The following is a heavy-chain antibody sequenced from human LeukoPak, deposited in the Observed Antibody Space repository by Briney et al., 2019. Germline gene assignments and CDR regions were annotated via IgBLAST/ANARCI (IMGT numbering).Heavy chain of an antibody. CDR3: ARTFDWQFDY. V-gene: IGHV4-34*01. Sequence: SETLSLTCAVYGGSFSGYYWSWIRQPPGKGLEWIGEINHSGSTNYNPSLKSRVTVSVDTSKNQFSLKLSSVTAADTAVYYCARTFDWQFDYWGQGTLVTVSS. CDR1: GGSFSGYY. CDR2: INHSGST. D-gene: IGHD3-9*01. J-gene: IGHJ4*02.